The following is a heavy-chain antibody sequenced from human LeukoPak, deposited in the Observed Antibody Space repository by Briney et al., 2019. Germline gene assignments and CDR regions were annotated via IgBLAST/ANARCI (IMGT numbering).Heavy chain of an antibody. Sequence: PSETLSLTCTVSGGSISSYYWSWIRQPPGKGLEWVGEINHSGSTNYNPSLKSRVTISVDTSKNQFSLKLSSVTAADTAVYYCARSGVAATYYDAFDIWGQGTMVTVSA. CDR3: ARSGVAATYYDAFDI. D-gene: IGHD2-15*01. CDR1: GGSISSYY. V-gene: IGHV4-34*01. J-gene: IGHJ3*02. CDR2: INHSGST.